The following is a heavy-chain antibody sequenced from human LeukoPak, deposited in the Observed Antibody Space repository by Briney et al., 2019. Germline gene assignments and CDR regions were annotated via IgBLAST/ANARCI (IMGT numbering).Heavy chain of an antibody. CDR3: AKSLADYFSYYYGMDV. CDR2: ISYDGSNK. CDR1: GFTFSSYG. D-gene: IGHD2/OR15-2a*01. Sequence: GRSLRLSCAASGFTFSSYGMHWVRQAPGKGLEWVAVISYDGSNKYYADSVKGRFTISRDDPKNTLYLQMNSLRAEDTAVYYCAKSLADYFSYYYGMDVWGQGTTVTVSS. J-gene: IGHJ6*02. V-gene: IGHV3-30*18.